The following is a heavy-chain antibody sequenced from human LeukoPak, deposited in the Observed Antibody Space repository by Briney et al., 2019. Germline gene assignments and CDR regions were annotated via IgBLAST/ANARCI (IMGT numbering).Heavy chain of an antibody. V-gene: IGHV3-7*01. J-gene: IGHJ4*02. Sequence: GGSLRLSCAASGFTFSSYWMIWVRQAPGKGLEWVANIKEDGSKIYYVDSVKGRFTISRDNAKNSLYLQMNSLRAEDTAVYYCATLTISNFDYWGQGTLVTVSS. D-gene: IGHD5-24*01. CDR3: ATLTISNFDY. CDR2: IKEDGSKI. CDR1: GFTFSSYW.